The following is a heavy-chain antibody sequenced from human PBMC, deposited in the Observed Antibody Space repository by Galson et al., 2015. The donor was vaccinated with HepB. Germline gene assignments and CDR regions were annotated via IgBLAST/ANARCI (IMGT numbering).Heavy chain of an antibody. CDR1: GFTFSSYA. CDR2: ISGSGGST. Sequence: SLRLSCAASGFTFSSYAMRWVRQAPGKGLEWVSAISGSGGSTYYADSVKGRFTISRDNSKNTLYLQMNSLRAEDTAVYYCAKDPLWFGELLSVTNTDAFDIWGQGTMVTVSS. J-gene: IGHJ3*02. D-gene: IGHD3-10*01. V-gene: IGHV3-23*01. CDR3: AKDPLWFGELLSVTNTDAFDI.